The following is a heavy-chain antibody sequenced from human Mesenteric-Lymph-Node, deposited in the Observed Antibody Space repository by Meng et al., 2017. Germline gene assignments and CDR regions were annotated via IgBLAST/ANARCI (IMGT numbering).Heavy chain of an antibody. CDR3: ARGQRSYSGSYPEWFDP. CDR2: IYYSGST. Sequence: LPVCGPVPLQPYQPSSLPVTAPGSSISSVDYYWSWIRQPPGKGLEWIGCIYYSGSTYYNPSLKGRVTISVDTSKNQFSLNLSSVTAADTAVYYCARGQRSYSGSYPEWFDPWGQGTLVTVSS. J-gene: IGHJ5*02. V-gene: IGHV4-30-4*01. CDR1: GSSISSVDYY. D-gene: IGHD1-26*01.